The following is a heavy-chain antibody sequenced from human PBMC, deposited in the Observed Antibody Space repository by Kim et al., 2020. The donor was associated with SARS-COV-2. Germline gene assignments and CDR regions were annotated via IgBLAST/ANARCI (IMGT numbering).Heavy chain of an antibody. J-gene: IGHJ4*02. Sequence: GGSLRLSCAASGFTFSSYAMHWVRQAPGKGLEWVAVISYDGSNKYYADSVKGRFTISRDNSKNTLYLQMNSLRAEDTAVYYCARDSSGYPGIFDYWGQGT. D-gene: IGHD3-22*01. CDR2: ISYDGSNK. CDR3: ARDSSGYPGIFDY. V-gene: IGHV3-30-3*01. CDR1: GFTFSSYA.